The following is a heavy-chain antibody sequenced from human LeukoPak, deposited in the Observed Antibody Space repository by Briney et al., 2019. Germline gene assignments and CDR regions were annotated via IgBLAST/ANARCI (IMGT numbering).Heavy chain of an antibody. CDR1: GFTFSSYG. Sequence: PGRSLRLSWAASGFTFSSYGMHRVRQAPGKGLEWVAVISYDGSNKYYADSVKGRFTISRDNSKNTLYLQMNHPRAEDTAVYYCAKDGAAAGTDAFDIWGQGTMVTVSS. CDR3: AKDGAAAGTDAFDI. J-gene: IGHJ3*02. V-gene: IGHV3-30*18. CDR2: ISYDGSNK. D-gene: IGHD6-13*01.